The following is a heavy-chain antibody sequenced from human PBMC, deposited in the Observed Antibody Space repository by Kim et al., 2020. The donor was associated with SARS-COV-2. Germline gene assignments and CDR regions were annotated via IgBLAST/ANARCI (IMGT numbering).Heavy chain of an antibody. CDR3: ARGTTGTTGWFDP. J-gene: IGHJ5*02. CDR1: GYTFTTYT. D-gene: IGHD1-1*01. CDR2: INAGNGNT. V-gene: IGHV1-3*01. Sequence: ASVKVSCKASGYTFTTYTMHWVRQAPGQRLEWMGWINAGNGNTRYSQKFQGRVTITRDTSASTAYMELSSLRSEDTAVYYCARGTTGTTGWFDPWGQGTLVTVSS.